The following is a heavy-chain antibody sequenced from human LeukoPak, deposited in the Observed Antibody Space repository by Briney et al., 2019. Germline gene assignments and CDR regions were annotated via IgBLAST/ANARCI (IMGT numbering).Heavy chain of an antibody. CDR1: GLTFSTYT. CDR2: ISGSGRTT. CDR3: AKFMFSGYRDY. V-gene: IGHV3-23*01. Sequence: PGGSLRLSSAASGLTFSTYTMSWLRQAPGKGLEWVSAISGSGRTTYYADSVKGRFTISRDSSKNTLNLQMNSLSAEDTAVYFCAKFMFSGYRDYWGQGTLVTVSS. J-gene: IGHJ4*02. D-gene: IGHD3-22*01.